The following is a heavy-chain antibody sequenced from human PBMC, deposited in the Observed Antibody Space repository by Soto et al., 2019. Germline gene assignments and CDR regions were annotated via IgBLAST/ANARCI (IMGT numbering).Heavy chain of an antibody. CDR2: IIPILGIA. J-gene: IGHJ4*02. V-gene: IGHV1-69*08. Sequence: QVQLVQSGAEVKKPGSSVKVSCKASGGTFSSYTISWVRQAPGQGLEWMGRIIPILGIANYAQKFQGRVTTTADNSTITAYMELSSLRSEDTALYYCARDLTGSDIRLGYWGQGTLVTVSS. CDR3: ARDLTGSDIRLGY. CDR1: GGTFSSYT. D-gene: IGHD5-12*01.